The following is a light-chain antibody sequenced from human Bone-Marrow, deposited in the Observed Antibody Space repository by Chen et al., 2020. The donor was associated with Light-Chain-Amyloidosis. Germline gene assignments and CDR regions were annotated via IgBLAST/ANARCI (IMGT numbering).Light chain of an antibody. CDR1: SSNIGNRY. CDR3: ESRDSSLHWV. J-gene: IGLJ3*02. CDR2: DTS. V-gene: IGLV1-51*01. Sequence: QSVLTQPPSVSAAPGQKVTISCSGNSSNIGNRYVSWYQQLPGTAPKLLISDTSNRPSGTPDRFSGSKSGTSATLGITGLQTGDEADYYCESRDSSLHWVFGGGTKLPVL.